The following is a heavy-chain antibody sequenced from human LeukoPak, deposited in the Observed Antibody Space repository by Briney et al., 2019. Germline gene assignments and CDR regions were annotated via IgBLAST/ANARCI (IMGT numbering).Heavy chain of an antibody. CDR1: GYTFASYD. CDR3: ARETGTTPSDFDY. CDR2: MSPNSGNT. Sequence: ASVKVSCKASGYTFASYDINWVRQATGQGLEWMGWMSPNSGNTGYAQKFQGRVTITMNTSISTAYMELSSLRSEDTAVYYCARETGTTPSDFDYWGQGTLVTVSS. J-gene: IGHJ4*02. V-gene: IGHV1-8*03. D-gene: IGHD1-1*01.